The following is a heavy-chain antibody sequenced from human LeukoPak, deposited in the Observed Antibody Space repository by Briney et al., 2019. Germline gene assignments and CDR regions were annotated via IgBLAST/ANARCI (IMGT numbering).Heavy chain of an antibody. Sequence: SETLSLTCTVSGGSISSYFWSWIRQPPGKGLEWIGYIYYSGSTNYNPSLKSRVTISVDTSKNQFSLELSSVTAADTAVYYCARVRQGGIANYWGQGTLVTVSS. CDR1: GGSISSYF. D-gene: IGHD6-13*01. J-gene: IGHJ4*02. CDR3: ARVRQGGIANY. CDR2: IYYSGST. V-gene: IGHV4-59*01.